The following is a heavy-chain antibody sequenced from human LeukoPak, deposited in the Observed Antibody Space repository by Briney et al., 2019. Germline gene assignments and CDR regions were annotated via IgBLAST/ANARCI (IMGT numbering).Heavy chain of an antibody. D-gene: IGHD6-13*01. J-gene: IGHJ4*02. CDR2: ISSSGSTI. Sequence: PGGSLRLSCAASGFTFSDYYMSWIRQAPGKGLEWVSYISSSGSTIYYADSVKGRSTISRDNAKDSLYLQMNSLRAEDTAVYYCARDSIAAAGIDYWGQGTLVTVSS. CDR3: ARDSIAAAGIDY. V-gene: IGHV3-11*01. CDR1: GFTFSDYY.